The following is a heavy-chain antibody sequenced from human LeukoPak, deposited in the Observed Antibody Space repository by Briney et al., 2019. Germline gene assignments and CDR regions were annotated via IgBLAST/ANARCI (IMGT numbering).Heavy chain of an antibody. J-gene: IGHJ4*02. CDR1: GFTFRNAW. V-gene: IGHV3-15*01. CDR3: TTAPASLDY. Sequence: PGGSLRLSCATSGFTFRNAWMSWVRQAPGKGLEWVGRIKSKHDGGTTDFAAPVKGRFSISRDDSENTLYLQMNSLITDDTAVYYCTTAPASLDYWSQGTLVTVSS. CDR2: IKSKHDGGTT.